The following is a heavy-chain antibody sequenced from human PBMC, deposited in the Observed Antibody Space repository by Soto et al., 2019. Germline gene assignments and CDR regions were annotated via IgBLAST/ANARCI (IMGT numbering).Heavy chain of an antibody. CDR3: ARDRLSLLKDIVVVPAAPELRYYYMDV. J-gene: IGHJ6*03. D-gene: IGHD2-2*01. CDR2: IIPILGIA. CDR1: GGTFSSYT. Sequence: SVKVSCKASGGTFSSYTISWVRQAPGQGLEWMGRIIPILGIANYAQKFQGRVTITADRSTSTAYMELSSLRSEDTAVYYCARDRLSLLKDIVVVPAAPELRYYYMDVWGKGTTVTVSS. V-gene: IGHV1-69*04.